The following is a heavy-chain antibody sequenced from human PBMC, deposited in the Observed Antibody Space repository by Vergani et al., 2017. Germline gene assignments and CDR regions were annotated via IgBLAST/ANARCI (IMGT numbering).Heavy chain of an antibody. CDR3: ARSIVSRNPPDYFDN. V-gene: IGHV4-59*01. CDR1: GGSLSGYY. D-gene: IGHD1-14*01. Sequence: QVQLQESGPGLVRPSETLSLTCTVSGGSLSGYYWNWIRQTPGEGLEWIGYVEDSGYFNYNPSLKTRVSISSDTSNNQFSLMLSSLTVADTAVYYCARSIVSRNPPDYFDNWGQGTLVTVSS. J-gene: IGHJ4*02. CDR2: VEDSGYF.